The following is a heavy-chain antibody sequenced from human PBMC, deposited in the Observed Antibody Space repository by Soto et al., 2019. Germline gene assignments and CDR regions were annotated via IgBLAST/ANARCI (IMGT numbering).Heavy chain of an antibody. J-gene: IGHJ4*02. CDR2: ICFDGSNK. CDR3: ATTGPY. CDR1: GFTFSSYG. V-gene: IGHV3-33*01. Sequence: QVQLVESGGGVVQPGRSLRLSCAASGFTFSSYGMHWGRQAPGKGLEWVAVICFDGSNKFYADSVKGRFTISRDNSKNTVSLQMNSLRDEDSAAYYCATTGPYWGQGTLVTVSS.